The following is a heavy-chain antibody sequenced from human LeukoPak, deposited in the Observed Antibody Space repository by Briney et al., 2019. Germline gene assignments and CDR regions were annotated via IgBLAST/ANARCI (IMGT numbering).Heavy chain of an antibody. CDR3: AKDKRDSSGLFDI. CDR2: ISWNSGSI. Sequence: GGSLRLSCAASGFTFDDYAMHWVRQAPGKGLEWVSGISWNSGSIGYADSVKGRFTISRDNAKNSLYLQMNSLRAEDTALYYCAKDKRDSSGLFDIWGQGTMVTVSS. J-gene: IGHJ3*02. V-gene: IGHV3-9*01. CDR1: GFTFDDYA. D-gene: IGHD6-25*01.